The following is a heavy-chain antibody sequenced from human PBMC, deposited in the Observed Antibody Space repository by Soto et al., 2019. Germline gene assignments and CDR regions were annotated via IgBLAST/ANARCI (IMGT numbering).Heavy chain of an antibody. D-gene: IGHD3-10*01. Sequence: SETLSLTCTVSGGSISSSSYYWGWIRQPPGKGLEWIGSIYYSGSTYYNPSLKSRVTISVDTSKNQFSLKLSSVTAADTAVYYFARHWNGNYCYEFSAYYYYYMDVWGKGTTVTVSS. CDR1: GGSISSSSYY. J-gene: IGHJ6*03. CDR3: ARHWNGNYCYEFSAYYYYYMDV. V-gene: IGHV4-39*01. CDR2: IYYSGST.